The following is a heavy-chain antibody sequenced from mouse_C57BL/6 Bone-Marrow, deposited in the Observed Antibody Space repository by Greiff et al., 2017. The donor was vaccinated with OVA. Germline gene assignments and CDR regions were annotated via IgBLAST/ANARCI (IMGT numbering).Heavy chain of an antibody. J-gene: IGHJ4*01. CDR3: ARRGPSYAMDY. V-gene: IGHV5-6*02. Sequence: EVKLEESGGDLVKPGGSLKLSCAASGFTFSSYGMSWVRQTPDKRLEWVATISSGGSYTYYPDSVKGRFTISRDTAKNTLYLQMSSLKSEDTAMYYCARRGPSYAMDYWGQGTSVTVSS. CDR2: ISSGGSYT. CDR1: GFTFSSYG.